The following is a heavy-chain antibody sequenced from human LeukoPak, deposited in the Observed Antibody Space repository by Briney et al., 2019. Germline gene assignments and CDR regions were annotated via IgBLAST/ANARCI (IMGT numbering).Heavy chain of an antibody. Sequence: GGSLRLSCAASGFTFSSYAMSWVRQAPGKGLEWVSAISGSGGSTHYADSVKGRFTISRDNSKNTLYLQMNSLRAEDTAVYYCAKDRQKGSGSYFYYFDYWGQGTLVTVSS. J-gene: IGHJ4*02. CDR3: AKDRQKGSGSYFYYFDY. CDR2: ISGSGGST. CDR1: GFTFSSYA. V-gene: IGHV3-23*01. D-gene: IGHD3-10*01.